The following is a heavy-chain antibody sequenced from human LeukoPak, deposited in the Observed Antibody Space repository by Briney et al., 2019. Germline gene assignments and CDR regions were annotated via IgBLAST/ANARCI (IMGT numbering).Heavy chain of an antibody. Sequence: GGSLRLSCAASGVTLRNYAMTWIRQAPGKGLQWVSVISGSGGGTYFADSVKGRFTISRDNSKNTLYLQMDGLRAEDTAIYYCAPDLRGSAWSLDDWGQGTLVTVSS. D-gene: IGHD6-13*01. CDR2: ISGSGGGT. J-gene: IGHJ4*02. V-gene: IGHV3-23*01. CDR1: GVTLRNYA. CDR3: APDLRGSAWSLDD.